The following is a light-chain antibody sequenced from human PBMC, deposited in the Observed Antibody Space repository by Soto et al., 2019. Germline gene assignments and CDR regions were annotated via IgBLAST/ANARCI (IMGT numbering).Light chain of an antibody. CDR1: QRVSSN. V-gene: IGKV3-15*01. J-gene: IGKJ3*01. CDR3: QQYNNWPPTA. Sequence: ERMMRQSPATLSVSPAQTATPSCRASQRVSSNLAWYQQKPGQAPRLLIYGASTRATGIPARFSGSGSGTEFTLTISSLQSEDFAVHYCQQYNNWPPTAFGPGTKVDIK. CDR2: GAS.